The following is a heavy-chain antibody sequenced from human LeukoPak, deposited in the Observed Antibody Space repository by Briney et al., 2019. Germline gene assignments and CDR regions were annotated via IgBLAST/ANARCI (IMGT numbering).Heavy chain of an antibody. CDR1: GFTFSSYS. V-gene: IGHV3-21*01. D-gene: IGHD3-22*01. CDR2: ISSSSSYI. Sequence: KTGGSLRLSCAASGFTFSSYSMNWVRQAPGKGLEWVSSISSSSSYIYYADSVKGRFTISRDNAKNSLYLQMNSLRADDTAVYYCARHYYDSSGYYFDYWGQGTLVTVSS. CDR3: ARHYYDSSGYYFDY. J-gene: IGHJ4*02.